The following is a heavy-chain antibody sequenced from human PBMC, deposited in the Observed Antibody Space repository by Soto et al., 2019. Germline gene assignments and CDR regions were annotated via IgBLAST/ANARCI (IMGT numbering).Heavy chain of an antibody. V-gene: IGHV4-34*01. J-gene: IGHJ6*02. CDR3: ARGRITMVRESPPYGMDV. CDR2: INHSGST. D-gene: IGHD3-10*01. CDR1: GGSFSGYY. Sequence: SETLSLTCAVYGGSFSGYYWSWIRQPPGKGLEWIGEINHSGSTNYNPSLKSRVTISVDTSKNQFSLKLSSVTAADTAVYYCARGRITMVRESPPYGMDVWGQGTTVTVSS.